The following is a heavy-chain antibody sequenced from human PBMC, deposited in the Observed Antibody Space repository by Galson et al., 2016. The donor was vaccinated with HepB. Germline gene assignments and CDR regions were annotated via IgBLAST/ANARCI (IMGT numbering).Heavy chain of an antibody. Sequence: PALVQPTQTLTLTCTFSGFSLSTSLVGVGWIRQPPGEALEWLALIYWNDDKRYSPSLKSRLTITKDTSKNQVVLTVTNLDPLDTATYYCAHFDYGSQSFDYWGQGTLVTVSS. CDR1: GFSLSTSLVG. V-gene: IGHV2-5*01. CDR2: IYWNDDK. D-gene: IGHD3-16*01. J-gene: IGHJ4*02. CDR3: AHFDYGSQSFDY.